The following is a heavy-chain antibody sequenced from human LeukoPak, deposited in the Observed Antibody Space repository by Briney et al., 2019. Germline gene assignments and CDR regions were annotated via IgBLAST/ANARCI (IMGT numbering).Heavy chain of an antibody. J-gene: IGHJ4*02. D-gene: IGHD3-22*01. Sequence: PGGSLRLSCAASGFTVSSYAMSCVRQAPGKGLEWVSAISGSGGSTYYTDSVKVRFTISRDNSKNTLYLQMNSLRAEDTAVYYCATSPNPLYYYDSSGWTDYWGQGKLVTVSS. V-gene: IGHV3-23*01. CDR2: ISGSGGST. CDR1: GFTVSSYA. CDR3: ATSPNPLYYYDSSGWTDY.